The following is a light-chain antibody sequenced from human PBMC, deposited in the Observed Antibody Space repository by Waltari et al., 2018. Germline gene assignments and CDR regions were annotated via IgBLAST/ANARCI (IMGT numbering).Light chain of an antibody. CDR3: QHYKSYSWA. CDR1: QTINSW. Sequence: DIQMTQSPSTLAASVGDRVNITCRASQTINSWLAWYHQKHGKAPKLLIYKVSNLESGVPSRFSGSGSGTEFSLTISSLLPDDFATYYCQHYKSYSWAFGQGTRVEI. J-gene: IGKJ1*01. CDR2: KVS. V-gene: IGKV1-5*03.